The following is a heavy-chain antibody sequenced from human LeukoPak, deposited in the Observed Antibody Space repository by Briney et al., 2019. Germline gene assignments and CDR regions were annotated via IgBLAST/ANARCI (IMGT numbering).Heavy chain of an antibody. CDR1: GGSISSYF. Sequence: SETLSLTRTVSGGSISSYFWSWIRQPPGKGLEWIGYIDYSGTTDYNPSLKSRVTISVDTSKNQFSLKLTSVTAADTAMYYCARGTWRTAIARYYYGVVWREGTTVRVSS. CDR3: ARGTWRTAIARYYYGVV. J-gene: IGHJ6*03. V-gene: IGHV4-59*01. D-gene: IGHD6-6*01. CDR2: IDYSGTT.